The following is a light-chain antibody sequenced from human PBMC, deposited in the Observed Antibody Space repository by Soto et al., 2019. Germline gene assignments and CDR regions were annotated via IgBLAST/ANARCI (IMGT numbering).Light chain of an antibody. V-gene: IGLV2-14*01. J-gene: IGLJ1*01. CDR1: SSDVGGYNY. Sequence: QSVLTQPASVSGSPGQSITISCTGTSSDVGGYNYVSWYQQHPGKAPKLMIYDVSNRPSGVSNRFPGSKSGNTASLTISGLKAEDEADYYCSSYTSSSTLLYVFGTGTKPTVL. CDR2: DVS. CDR3: SSYTSSSTLLYV.